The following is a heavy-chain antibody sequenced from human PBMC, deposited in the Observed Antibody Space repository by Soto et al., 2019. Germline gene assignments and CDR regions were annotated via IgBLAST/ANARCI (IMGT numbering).Heavy chain of an antibody. Sequence: TSETLSLTCAVSGASISTSSYYWSWIRQHPGKGLEWIGYIYYSGSTYYNPSLESRLTISVDRSKNQFSLKLSSVTAADTAVYYCARRFCVTTSCYAFDSWGQGTLVTVSS. D-gene: IGHD2-2*01. V-gene: IGHV4-31*11. CDR3: ARRFCVTTSCYAFDS. CDR2: IYYSGST. CDR1: GASISTSSYY. J-gene: IGHJ4*02.